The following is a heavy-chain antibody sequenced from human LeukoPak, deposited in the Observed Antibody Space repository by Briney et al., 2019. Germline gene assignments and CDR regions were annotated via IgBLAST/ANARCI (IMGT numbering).Heavy chain of an antibody. J-gene: IGHJ4*02. CDR1: GYTLTELS. D-gene: IGHD6-19*01. CDR2: FDPEDGET. V-gene: IGHV1-24*01. CDR3: ATGGSSGWYSYFDY. Sequence: ASVKVSCKVSGYTLTELSMHWVRQAPGKGLEWMGGFDPEDGETIYAQKFQGRVTMTEDTSTDTAYMELSSLRSEDTAVYYCATGGSSGWYSYFDYWGQGTLVTVSS.